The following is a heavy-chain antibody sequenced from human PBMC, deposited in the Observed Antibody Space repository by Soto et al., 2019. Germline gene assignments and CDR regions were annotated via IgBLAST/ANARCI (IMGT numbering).Heavy chain of an antibody. CDR2: IDYSGST. D-gene: IGHD7-27*01. V-gene: IGHV4-59*01. J-gene: IGHJ4*02. CDR3: ARRWGTSFDF. Sequence: QVQLQESGPGLVKPSETLSLTCTVSGGSISSYYWSWVRQPPRKGLEWIGYIDYSGSTNYNPSLKSRVTISVDTSKNQFSLKVSSVTAADTAVYYCARRWGTSFDFWGQGTLVTVSS. CDR1: GGSISSYY.